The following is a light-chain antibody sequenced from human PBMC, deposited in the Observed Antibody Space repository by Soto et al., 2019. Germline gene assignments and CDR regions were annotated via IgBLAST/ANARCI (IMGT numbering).Light chain of an antibody. CDR1: SSDVGGYDY. J-gene: IGLJ1*01. CDR3: RSYTSSSTYV. CDR2: DVS. Sequence: QSALTQPASVSGSPGQSIAISCTGTSSDVGGYDYVSWYQQHPGKAPKLMIYDVSNRPSGVSNRFSGYKSDNTASLTISGLQAEDEADYYCRSYTSSSTYVFGTGTKLTVL. V-gene: IGLV2-14*01.